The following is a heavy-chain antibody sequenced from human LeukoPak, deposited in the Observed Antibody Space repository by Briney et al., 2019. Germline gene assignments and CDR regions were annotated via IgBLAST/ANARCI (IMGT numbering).Heavy chain of an antibody. J-gene: IGHJ4*02. Sequence: GGSLRLSCAASGFTFSSYAMSWIRQAPGKGLEWVASIRSSGTNTYYVDSVKGRFTISRDNSEKTLSLQMNSLTAEDTAIYYCARAPQSDLLVGYAGFYFDYWGQGAPVTVSS. CDR3: ARAPQSDLLVGYAGFYFDY. V-gene: IGHV3-23*01. CDR1: GFTFSSYA. CDR2: IRSSGTNT. D-gene: IGHD3-9*01.